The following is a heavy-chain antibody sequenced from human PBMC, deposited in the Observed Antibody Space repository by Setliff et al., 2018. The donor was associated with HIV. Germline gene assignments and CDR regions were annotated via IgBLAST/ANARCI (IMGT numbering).Heavy chain of an antibody. D-gene: IGHD6-19*01. V-gene: IGHV3-20*04. CDR1: GFKFDDYG. CDR2: ISWSGSGI. CDR3: VRDKWLVPDTFDI. Sequence: PGGSLRLSCAASGFKFDDYGMSWVRQGPGKGLEWVAGISWSGSGIGYGDSVKGRFTISRDNAKNSLYLQMNSLRAEDMALYYCVRDKWLVPDTFDIWGQGTMVTVSS. J-gene: IGHJ3*02.